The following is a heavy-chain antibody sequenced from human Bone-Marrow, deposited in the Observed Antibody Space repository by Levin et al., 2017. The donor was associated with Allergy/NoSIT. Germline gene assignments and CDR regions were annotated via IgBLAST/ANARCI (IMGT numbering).Heavy chain of an antibody. Sequence: QSGESLKISCTASGFTFSGYAMSWVRQAPGMGLEWVSTINRSGGGTYYADSVKGRFTISRDNSKNTLYLQMNSLRVEDTAVYYCAKDPDGGAMDVWGQGTAVTASS. CDR1: GFTFSGYA. CDR3: AKDPDGGAMDV. CDR2: INRSGGGT. V-gene: IGHV3-23*01. J-gene: IGHJ6*02.